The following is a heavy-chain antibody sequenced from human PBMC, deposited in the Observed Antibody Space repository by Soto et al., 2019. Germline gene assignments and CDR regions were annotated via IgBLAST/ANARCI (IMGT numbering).Heavy chain of an antibody. CDR3: ARHISNFRFYCYATDV. V-gene: IGHV5-51*01. Sequence: PGESLKISCKGPGYTFTDYWIGWVRPVPGKGLEWVGIIYPDDSDTRYSPSFQGHDPITVHKPTSTAYLQWNTLKASDTAMYDCARHISNFRFYCYATDVWGQGTTVTVSS. CDR1: GYTFTDYW. J-gene: IGHJ6*02. D-gene: IGHD4-4*01. CDR2: IYPDDSDT.